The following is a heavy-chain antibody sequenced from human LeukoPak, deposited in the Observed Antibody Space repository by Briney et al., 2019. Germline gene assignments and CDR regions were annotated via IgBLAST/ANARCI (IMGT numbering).Heavy chain of an antibody. J-gene: IGHJ4*02. D-gene: IGHD6-19*01. Sequence: PGGSLRLSCEASGFTFSSYSMNWVRQAPGKGLEWVSAISGSGGSTYYADSVKGRFTISRDNSKNTLYLQMNSLRAEDTAAYYCAKGEISGWYYFDYWGQGTLVTVSS. V-gene: IGHV3-23*01. CDR2: ISGSGGST. CDR1: GFTFSSYS. CDR3: AKGEISGWYYFDY.